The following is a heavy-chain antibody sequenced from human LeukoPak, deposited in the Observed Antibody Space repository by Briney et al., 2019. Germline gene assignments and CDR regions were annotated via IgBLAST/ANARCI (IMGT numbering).Heavy chain of an antibody. CDR1: ADSVSSNTVV. Sequence: SQTLSLTCAISADSVSSNTVVWNWIRQSPSRGLEWLGRTYYRSKWSNDYAVSVKSRITINPDTSKNQFSPQLNSVTPEDTAVYYCARSHSGRFDSWGQGTLVTVSS. CDR2: TYYRSKWSN. CDR3: ARSHSGRFDS. J-gene: IGHJ4*02. V-gene: IGHV6-1*01. D-gene: IGHD3-10*01.